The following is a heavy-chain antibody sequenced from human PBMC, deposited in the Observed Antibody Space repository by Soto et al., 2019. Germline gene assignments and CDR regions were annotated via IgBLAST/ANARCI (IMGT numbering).Heavy chain of an antibody. V-gene: IGHV1-46*01. CDR2: INPRCGST. CDR1: GDTFTRYY. Sequence: GSAVKVSCNTSGDTFTRYYMHWVRQAPGQGLEWMGIINPRCGSTSYAKKFKGRVTMTRDTSTSTVYMELSSLRSEDTAVYYCARDPSYSSSWYYFDYWGQGTLVTVSS. D-gene: IGHD6-13*01. J-gene: IGHJ4*02. CDR3: ARDPSYSSSWYYFDY.